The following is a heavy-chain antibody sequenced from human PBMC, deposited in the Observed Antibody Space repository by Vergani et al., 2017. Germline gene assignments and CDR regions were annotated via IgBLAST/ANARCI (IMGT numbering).Heavy chain of an antibody. CDR1: GFTFSSYA. CDR3: ARISIVAAGDFDY. D-gene: IGHD6-13*01. J-gene: IGHJ4*02. CDR2: ISYDGSNK. Sequence: QVQLVESGGGVVQPGRSLRLSCAASGFTFSSYAMHWVRQAPGKGLEWVAVISYDGSNKYYADSVKGRFTISRDNSKNTLYLQMNSLRAEDTAVYYCARISIVAAGDFDYWGQGTLVTVSS. V-gene: IGHV3-30*04.